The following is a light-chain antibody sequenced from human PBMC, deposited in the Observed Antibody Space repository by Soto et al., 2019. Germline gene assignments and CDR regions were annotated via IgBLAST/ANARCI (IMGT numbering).Light chain of an antibody. V-gene: IGKV4-1*01. CDR2: WAS. CDR3: QQYESTPPT. Sequence: DIVMTPSPDSLAVSLGERATINCKSSQRGLYSSNNKNYLAWYQQRPGQPPKLLIYWASTRESGVPDRFSGSGSGTDFTLTITSLQAEDVAVYYCQQYESTPPTFGQGTKLEIK. CDR1: QRGLYSSNNKNY. J-gene: IGKJ2*01.